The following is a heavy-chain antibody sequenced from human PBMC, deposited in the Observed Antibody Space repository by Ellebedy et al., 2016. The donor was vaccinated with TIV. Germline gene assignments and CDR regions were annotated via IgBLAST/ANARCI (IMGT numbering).Heavy chain of an antibody. CDR3: ARDQPFGSF. CDR2: ISKDGTNK. J-gene: IGHJ4*02. Sequence: GGSLRLSXAASGFTFNSYAMHWVRQAPGKGLEWVAFISKDGTNKYYADSVKGRFTLSRDNAKNSLYLEMNSLRVDDTAMYYCARDQPFGSFWGQGTLVTVSS. V-gene: IGHV3-30-3*01. D-gene: IGHD3-10*01. CDR1: GFTFNSYA.